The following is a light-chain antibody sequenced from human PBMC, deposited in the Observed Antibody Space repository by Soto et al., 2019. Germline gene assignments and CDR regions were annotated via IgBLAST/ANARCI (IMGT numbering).Light chain of an antibody. J-gene: IGKJ1*01. CDR2: DAS. Sequence: DIQMTQSPSTLSASVGDRVTITCRASQSTSRWLAWYQQKPGKAPKLLIHDASTLESGVPSRFSGSGSGTEFILTISSLQPDDFATYYCQQYNSYRTFGQGTKVDIK. V-gene: IGKV1-5*01. CDR1: QSTSRW. CDR3: QQYNSYRT.